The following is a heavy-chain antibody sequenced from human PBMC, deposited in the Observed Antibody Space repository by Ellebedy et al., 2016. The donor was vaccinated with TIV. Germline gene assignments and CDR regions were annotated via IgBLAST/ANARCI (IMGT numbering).Heavy chain of an antibody. CDR2: IFTSDIT. CDR3: AVVDFC. D-gene: IGHD2-15*01. CDR1: GFTFSSYA. Sequence: PGGSLRLSCAASGFTFSSYAITWARQAPGKGLDWVSVIFTSDITSYADSVRGRFTISRDTYKNTVSLQMNSLRVEDTAIYYCAVVDFCWGQGTLVTVSS. J-gene: IGHJ4*02. V-gene: IGHV3-23*05.